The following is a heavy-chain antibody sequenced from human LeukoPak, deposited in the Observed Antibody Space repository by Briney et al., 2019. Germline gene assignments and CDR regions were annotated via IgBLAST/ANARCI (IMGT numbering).Heavy chain of an antibody. Sequence: PSETLSLTCAVYGGPFSGYYWSWIRQPPGKGLEWIGEINHSGSTNYNPSLKSRVTISVDTSKNQFSLKLSSVTAADTAVYYCAINSHYGDYTFDYWGRGTLVTVSS. V-gene: IGHV4-34*01. J-gene: IGHJ4*02. D-gene: IGHD4-17*01. CDR2: INHSGST. CDR3: AINSHYGDYTFDY. CDR1: GGPFSGYY.